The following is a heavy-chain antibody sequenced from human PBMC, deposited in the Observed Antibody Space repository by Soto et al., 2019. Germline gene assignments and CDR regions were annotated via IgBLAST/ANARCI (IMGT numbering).Heavy chain of an antibody. Sequence: QVQLVQSGAEVKEPGASVKISCKASGYTFTSFYIHWVRQAPGQGLEWMGIVNPNGGSTNYAQNFKGRITISRDTSTSTVHMDLSSLRSEDTAVYYCVRGLASGDYWGQGTLVTVSS. CDR3: VRGLASGDY. V-gene: IGHV1-46*03. CDR2: VNPNGGST. D-gene: IGHD6-6*01. CDR1: GYTFTSFY. J-gene: IGHJ4*02.